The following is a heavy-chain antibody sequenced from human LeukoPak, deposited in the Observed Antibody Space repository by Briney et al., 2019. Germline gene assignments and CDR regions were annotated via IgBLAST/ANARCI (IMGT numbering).Heavy chain of an antibody. D-gene: IGHD3-22*01. CDR1: GFTFSSYA. CDR2: ISGSGGST. CDR3: AKDEEPYYDSSGYYPWADY. J-gene: IGHJ4*02. Sequence: GGSLRLSCAASGFTFSSYAMSWVRQAPGKGLEWVSAISGSGGSTYYADSVKGRFTISRDNSKNTLYLQMNSLRAEDTAVYYCAKDEEPYYDSSGYYPWADYWGQGTLVTVSS. V-gene: IGHV3-23*01.